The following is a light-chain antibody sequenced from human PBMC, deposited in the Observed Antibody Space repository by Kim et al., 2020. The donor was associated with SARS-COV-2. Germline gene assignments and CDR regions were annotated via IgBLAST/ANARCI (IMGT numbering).Light chain of an antibody. Sequence: RVTASCSVNSSTIGSNYVYWYQQLPGAAPKLLIYENYQRPSGVPDRFSGSKSGTSASLAISGLRSEDEADYYCAAWDNSLSVHFVFGTGTKVTVL. J-gene: IGLJ1*01. CDR3: AAWDNSLSVHFV. CDR1: SSTIGSNY. CDR2: ENY. V-gene: IGLV1-47*01.